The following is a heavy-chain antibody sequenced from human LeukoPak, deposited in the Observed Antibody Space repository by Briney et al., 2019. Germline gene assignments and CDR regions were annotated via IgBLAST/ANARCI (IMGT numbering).Heavy chain of an antibody. D-gene: IGHD6-13*01. CDR3: ARDPQLVRYYYYYYMDV. Sequence: PGGSLTLSCAASGFTFSSYSMNWVRQAPGKGLEWVSYISNSSSTIYYADSVKGRFTISRDNAKNSLYLQMNSLRAEDTAVYYCARDPQLVRYYYYYYMDVWGKGTTVTVSS. J-gene: IGHJ6*03. CDR1: GFTFSSYS. CDR2: ISNSSSTI. V-gene: IGHV3-48*04.